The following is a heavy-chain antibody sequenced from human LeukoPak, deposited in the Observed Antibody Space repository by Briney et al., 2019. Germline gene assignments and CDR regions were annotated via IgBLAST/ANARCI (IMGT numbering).Heavy chain of an antibody. CDR3: ARDFDGSGRNDYYYYYMDV. CDR1: GYTFTGYY. Sequence: GASVKVSCKASGYTFTGYYIHWVRQAPGQGLEWMGGIIPIFGTANYAQKFQGRVTITADESTSTAYMELSSLRSEDTAVYYCARDFDGSGRNDYYYYYMDVWGKGTTVTISS. CDR2: IIPIFGTA. J-gene: IGHJ6*03. V-gene: IGHV1-69*13. D-gene: IGHD3-10*01.